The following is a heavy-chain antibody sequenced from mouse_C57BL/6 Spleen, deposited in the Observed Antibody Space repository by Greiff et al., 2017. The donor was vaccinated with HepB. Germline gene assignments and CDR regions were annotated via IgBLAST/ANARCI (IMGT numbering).Heavy chain of an antibody. CDR1: GYTFTDYN. D-gene: IGHD2-3*01. J-gene: IGHJ3*01. CDR2: INPNNGGT. CDR3: ARDGYYVCFAY. Sequence: EVKLLESGPELVKPGASVKMSCKASGYTFTDYNMHWVKQSHGKSLEWIGYINPNNGGTSYNQKFKGKATLTVNKSSSTAYMELRSLTSEDSAVYYCARDGYYVCFAYWGQGTLVTVSA. V-gene: IGHV1-22*01.